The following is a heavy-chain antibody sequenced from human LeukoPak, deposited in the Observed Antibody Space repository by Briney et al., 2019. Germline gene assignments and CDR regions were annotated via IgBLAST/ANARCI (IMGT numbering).Heavy chain of an antibody. CDR1: GYSISSGYY. V-gene: IGHV4-38-2*02. CDR3: ARWVAVAGRVGRGSILATYYFDY. D-gene: IGHD6-19*01. Sequence: PSETLSLTCTVSGYSISSGYYWGWIRQPPGKGLEWIGSIYHSGSTYYNPSLKSRVTISVDKSKNQFSLKLSSVTAADTAVYYCARWVAVAGRVGRGSILATYYFDYWGQGTLVTVSS. J-gene: IGHJ4*02. CDR2: IYHSGST.